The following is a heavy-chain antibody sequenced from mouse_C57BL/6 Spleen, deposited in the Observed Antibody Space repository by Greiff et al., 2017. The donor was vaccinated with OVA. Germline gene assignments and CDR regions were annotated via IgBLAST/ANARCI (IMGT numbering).Heavy chain of an antibody. V-gene: IGHV2-9*01. D-gene: IGHD1-1*01. CDR1: GFSLTSYG. J-gene: IGHJ4*01. Sequence: VQLQQSGPGLVAPSQSLSITCTVSGFSLTSYGVDWVRQPPGKGLEWLGVIWGGGSTNYNSALMSRLSISKDNSKSQVFLKMNSLQTDDTAMDYCAKHLGDYYGSSYDAMDYWGQGASVTVSS. CDR3: AKHLGDYYGSSYDAMDY. CDR2: IWGGGST.